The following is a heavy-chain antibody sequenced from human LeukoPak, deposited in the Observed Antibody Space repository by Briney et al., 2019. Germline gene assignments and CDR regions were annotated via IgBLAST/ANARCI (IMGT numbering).Heavy chain of an antibody. CDR1: GGSFSGYY. CDR3: ARVKVVPPTGWFDP. D-gene: IGHD2-2*01. Sequence: PSETLSLTCAVYGGSFSGYYWSWIRQPPGKGLEWIGEINHSGSTNYNPSLKSRVTISVDTSKNQFSLKLSSVTAADTAVYYCARVKVVPPTGWFDPWGQGTLVTVSS. V-gene: IGHV4-34*01. CDR2: INHSGST. J-gene: IGHJ5*02.